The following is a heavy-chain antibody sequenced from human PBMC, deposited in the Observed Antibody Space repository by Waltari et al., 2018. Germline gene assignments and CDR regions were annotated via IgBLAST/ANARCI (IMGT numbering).Heavy chain of an antibody. V-gene: IGHV4-59*01. CDR3: ARGHSSGWTYYYYYYYMDV. D-gene: IGHD6-19*01. CDR2: IYYSGST. CDR1: GGSISSYY. J-gene: IGHJ6*03. Sequence: QVQLQESGPGLVKPSETLSLTCTVSGGSISSYYWSWIRQPPGKGLEWIGYIYYSGSTNYNPSLKSRVTISVDTSKNQFSLKLSSVTAADTAVYYCARGHSSGWTYYYYYYYMDVWGKGTTVTVSS.